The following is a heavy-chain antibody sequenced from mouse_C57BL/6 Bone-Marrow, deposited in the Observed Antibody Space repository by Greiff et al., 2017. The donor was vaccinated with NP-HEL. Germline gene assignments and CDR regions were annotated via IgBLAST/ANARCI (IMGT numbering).Heavy chain of an antibody. J-gene: IGHJ2*01. CDR3: ARQLLLRSFYFDY. D-gene: IGHD1-1*01. Sequence: QVQLQQSGAELAKPGASVKLSCKASGYTFTSYWMHWVKQRPGQGLEWIGYINPSSGYTKYNQKFKDKATLTAAKSSSTAYMQLSSLTYENSAVYYCARQLLLRSFYFDYWGQGTTLTVSS. CDR1: GYTFTSYW. CDR2: INPSSGYT. V-gene: IGHV1-7*01.